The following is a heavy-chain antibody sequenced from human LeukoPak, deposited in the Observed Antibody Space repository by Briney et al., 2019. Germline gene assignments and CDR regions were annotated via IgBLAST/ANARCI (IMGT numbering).Heavy chain of an antibody. CDR3: ARDYYDSSGSGWFDP. J-gene: IGHJ5*02. V-gene: IGHV3-23*01. Sequence: GGSLRLSCAASGFTFSSYAMSWVRQAPGKGLEWVSAISGSGGSTYYADSVKGRFTISRDNSKNTLYLQMNSLRAEDTALYHCARDYYDSSGSGWFDPWGQGTLVTVSS. D-gene: IGHD3-22*01. CDR2: ISGSGGST. CDR1: GFTFSSYA.